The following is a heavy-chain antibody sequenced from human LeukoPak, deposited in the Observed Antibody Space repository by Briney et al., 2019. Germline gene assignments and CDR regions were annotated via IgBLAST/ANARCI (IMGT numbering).Heavy chain of an antibody. V-gene: IGHV4-59*01. D-gene: IGHD6-13*01. J-gene: IGHJ3*02. CDR2: IYYSGST. CDR3: ARGLLGYSSSWLGVAFDI. CDR1: GGSISDYC. Sequence: SETLSLTCTVSGGSISDYCWTWIRQPPGKGLEWVGYIYYSGSTNYNPSLKSRLTISVDTSKSQFSLKLSSVTAADTAVYYCARGLLGYSSSWLGVAFDIWGQGTMVSVSS.